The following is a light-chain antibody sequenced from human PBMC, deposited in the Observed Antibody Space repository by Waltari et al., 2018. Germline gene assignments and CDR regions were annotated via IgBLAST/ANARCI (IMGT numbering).Light chain of an antibody. Sequence: QSALTHPASVSGSPGQSITISCTGTSSDVGSSSLVSWYQQHPGKAPKLIIYEDIARPSGISSRLAGSKSGTTACLTITGLQAADEADYYSRSYARGSSFVYGTGTRITV. V-gene: IGLV2-23*01. CDR3: RSYARGSSFV. J-gene: IGLJ1*01. CDR2: EDI. CDR1: SSDVGSSSL.